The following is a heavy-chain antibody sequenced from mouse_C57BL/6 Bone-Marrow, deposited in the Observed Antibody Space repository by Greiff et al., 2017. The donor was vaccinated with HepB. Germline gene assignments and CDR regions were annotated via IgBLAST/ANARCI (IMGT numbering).Heavy chain of an antibody. Sequence: QVQLQQSGPGLVQPSQSLSITCTVSGFSLTSYGVHWVRQSPGKGLEWLGVIWRGGSTDYNAAFMSRLSITKDNSKSQVFLKMNSLQADDTAIYYCARGGYGYDGAWFAYWGQGTLVTVSA. CDR1: GFSLTSYG. J-gene: IGHJ3*01. CDR2: IWRGGST. CDR3: ARGGYGYDGAWFAY. D-gene: IGHD2-2*01. V-gene: IGHV2-5*01.